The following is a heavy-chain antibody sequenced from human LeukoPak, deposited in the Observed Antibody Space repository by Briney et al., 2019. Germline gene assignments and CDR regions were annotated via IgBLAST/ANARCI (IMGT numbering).Heavy chain of an antibody. V-gene: IGHV3-23*01. CDR1: GFSFSSYA. J-gene: IGHJ4*02. Sequence: GGSXRLSCAASGFSFSSYAMSWVRQAPGKGLEWVSGISGSGDTTFSAESVKGRFTISRDNSKNTLYLQMNSLRAEDTAVYFCVSEYFYESSGLDYWGQGTLVTVSS. CDR2: ISGSGDTT. CDR3: VSEYFYESSGLDY. D-gene: IGHD3-22*01.